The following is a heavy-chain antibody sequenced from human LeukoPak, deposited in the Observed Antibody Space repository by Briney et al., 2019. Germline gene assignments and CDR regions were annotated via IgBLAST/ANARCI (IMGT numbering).Heavy chain of an antibody. J-gene: IGHJ4*02. D-gene: IGHD6-19*01. CDR3: AREATWGQWYFDH. CDR1: GFSFSNHG. Sequence: PGGSLRLSCVASGFSFSNHGMHWVRQAPGKGLEWESVIASDGGAKFYADSVKGRFTLSRDNPKNMFFLQMNLLTVEDTAIYYCAREATWGQWYFDHWGQGTPVTVSS. V-gene: IGHV3-30*03. CDR2: IASDGGAK.